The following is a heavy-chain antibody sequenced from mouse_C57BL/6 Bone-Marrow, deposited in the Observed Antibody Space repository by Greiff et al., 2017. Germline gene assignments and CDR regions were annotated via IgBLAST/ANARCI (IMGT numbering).Heavy chain of an antibody. CDR3: ARPYGSSYGYAMDY. D-gene: IGHD1-1*01. CDR1: GYTFTDYY. Sequence: QVQLKESGAELVRPGASVKLSCKASGYTFTDYYINWVKQRPGQGLEWIARIYPGSGNTYYNEKFKGKATLTAEKSSSTAYMQLSSLTSEDSAVYFCARPYGSSYGYAMDYWGQGTSVTVSS. CDR2: IYPGSGNT. J-gene: IGHJ4*01. V-gene: IGHV1-76*01.